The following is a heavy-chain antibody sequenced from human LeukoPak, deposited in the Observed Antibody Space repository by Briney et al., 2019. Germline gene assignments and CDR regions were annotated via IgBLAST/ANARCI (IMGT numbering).Heavy chain of an antibody. CDR1: GGFISSDNYY. D-gene: IGHD3-3*01. J-gene: IGHJ5*02. Sequence: TPSETLSLTCTVSGGFISSDNYYWGWIRQPPGKGLELIESINYSGSTYYNPSLRSRVTIFVDTSKIQFSLRLNSVTAADTAVYYCARRPFGVGWFDPWGQGTLVTVSS. CDR2: INYSGST. V-gene: IGHV4-39*01. CDR3: ARRPFGVGWFDP.